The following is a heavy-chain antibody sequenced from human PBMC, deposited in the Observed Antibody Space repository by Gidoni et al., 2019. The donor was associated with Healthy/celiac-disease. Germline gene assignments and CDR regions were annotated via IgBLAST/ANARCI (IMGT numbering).Heavy chain of an antibody. V-gene: IGHV1-3*01. CDR3: ARGRVGATHPGDY. CDR2: INAGNGNT. CDR1: GYTLTSYA. J-gene: IGHJ4*02. Sequence: QVQLVQSGAEVKKPGASVKVACKASGYTLTSYAMHWVRQAPGQRLEWMGWINAGNGNTKYSQKFQGRVTITRDTSASTAYMELSSLRSEDTAVYYCARGRVGATHPGDYWGQGTLVTVSS. D-gene: IGHD1-26*01.